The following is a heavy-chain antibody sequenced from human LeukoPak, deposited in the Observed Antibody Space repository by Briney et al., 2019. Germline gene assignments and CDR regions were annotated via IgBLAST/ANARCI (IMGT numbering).Heavy chain of an antibody. CDR2: ISGSGGST. J-gene: IGHJ5*02. CDR1: GFTFSSYA. Sequence: GGSLRLSCAASGFTFSSYAMSWVRQAPGKGLEWVSAISGSGGSTYYADSVKGRFTISRDNSKNTLYLQMNSLRAEDTAVYYCAKGSITIFGVVTRYNWFDPWGQGTLVTVSS. D-gene: IGHD3-3*01. V-gene: IGHV3-23*01. CDR3: AKGSITIFGVVTRYNWFDP.